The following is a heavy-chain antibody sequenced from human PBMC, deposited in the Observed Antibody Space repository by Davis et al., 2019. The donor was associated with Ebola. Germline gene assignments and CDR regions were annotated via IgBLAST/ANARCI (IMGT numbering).Heavy chain of an antibody. CDR1: GFTFTNSA. CDR3: AVLYYYDTSAYFLGPRKNDY. Sequence: SVKVSCKASGFTFTNSAIQWMRQARGQLLEWIGWIVADSGNSNYAQNFHGRVTITRDMSTSTAYLEMNSLRSEDTAVYYCAVLYYYDTSAYFLGPRKNDYWGQGTLVTVSS. D-gene: IGHD3-22*01. V-gene: IGHV1-58*02. CDR2: IVADSGNS. J-gene: IGHJ4*02.